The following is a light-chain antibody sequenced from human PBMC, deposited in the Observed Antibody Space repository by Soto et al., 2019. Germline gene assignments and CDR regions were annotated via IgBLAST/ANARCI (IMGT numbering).Light chain of an antibody. Sequence: QSVLTQPASVSGSPGQSITISCTGTSSDVGTYNLVSWYQQHPAKAPKLMIYEVSKRPSGVSDRFSGSKSGNTASLTISGLQAEDEADYYCCSYAGSSLVVFGGGTKLTVL. J-gene: IGLJ2*01. CDR1: SSDVGTYNL. CDR2: EVS. CDR3: CSYAGSSLVV. V-gene: IGLV2-23*02.